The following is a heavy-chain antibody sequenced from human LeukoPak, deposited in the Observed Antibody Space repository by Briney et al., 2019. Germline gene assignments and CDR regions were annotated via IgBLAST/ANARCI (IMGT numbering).Heavy chain of an antibody. Sequence: ASVKVSCKVSGYTLTELSMHWVRQAPGKGLEWMGGFDPEDGETIYAQKFQGRVTMTEDTSTDIAYMELSSLRSEDTAVYYCATGTSGYDHWYFDLWGRGTLVTVSS. CDR2: FDPEDGET. D-gene: IGHD5-12*01. V-gene: IGHV1-24*01. CDR3: ATGTSGYDHWYFDL. J-gene: IGHJ2*01. CDR1: GYTLTELS.